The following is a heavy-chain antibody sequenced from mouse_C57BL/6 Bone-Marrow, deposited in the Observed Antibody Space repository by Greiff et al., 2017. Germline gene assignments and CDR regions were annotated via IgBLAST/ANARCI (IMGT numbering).Heavy chain of an antibody. CDR2: IDPSDSYT. V-gene: IGHV1-50*01. J-gene: IGHJ2*01. Sequence: VQLQQPGAELVKPGASVKLSCKASGYTFTSYWMQWVKQRPGQGLEWIGEIDPSDSYTNYNQKFKGKATLTVDTSSSTAYMQLSSRTSEDSAVYYCARRDYGGYWGQGTTLTVSS. CDR3: ARRDYGGY. D-gene: IGHD1-2*01. CDR1: GYTFTSYW.